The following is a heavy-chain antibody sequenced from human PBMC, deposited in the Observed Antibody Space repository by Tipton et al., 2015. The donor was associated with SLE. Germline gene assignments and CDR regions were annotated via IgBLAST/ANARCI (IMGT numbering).Heavy chain of an antibody. CDR1: GFTVSSNS. V-gene: IGHV3-53*05. J-gene: IGHJ4*02. CDR3: AILDTTPSSF. D-gene: IGHD1-1*01. Sequence: SLRLSCAASGFTVSSNSMSWVRQAPGKGLEWVSVIHFGGTTFYVDSVKGRFTISRDISKNTLYLQMNNLGTEDTAVYYCAILDTTPSSFWGQETLVSVSS. CDR2: IHFGGTT.